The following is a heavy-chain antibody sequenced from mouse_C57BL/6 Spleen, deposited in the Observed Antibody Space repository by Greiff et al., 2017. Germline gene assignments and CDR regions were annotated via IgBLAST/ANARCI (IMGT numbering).Heavy chain of an antibody. CDR2: ISSGGSYT. V-gene: IGHV5-6*02. J-gene: IGHJ2*01. D-gene: IGHD1-1*01. Sequence: DVMLVESGGDLVKPGGSLKLSCAASGFTFSSYGMSWVRQTPDKRLEWVATISSGGSYTYYPDRVKGRFTISRDNAKNTLYLQMSSLKSEDTAMYYCARHETTVAPFDYWGQGTTLTVSS. CDR3: ARHETTVAPFDY. CDR1: GFTFSSYG.